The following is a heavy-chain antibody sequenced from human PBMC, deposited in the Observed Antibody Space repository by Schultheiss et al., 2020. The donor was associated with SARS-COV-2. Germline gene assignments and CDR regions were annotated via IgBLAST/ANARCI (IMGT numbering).Heavy chain of an antibody. CDR1: GGSISSYY. J-gene: IGHJ6*02. D-gene: IGHD3-10*01. Sequence: SETLSLTCTVSGGSISSYYCSWIRQPPGKGLEWIGYIYYSGSTNYNPSLKSRVTISVDTSKNQFSLKLSSATAADTAVYYCAREVITMVRGVRYYYGMDVWGQGTTVTVSS. V-gene: IGHV4-59*01. CDR2: IYYSGST. CDR3: AREVITMVRGVRYYYGMDV.